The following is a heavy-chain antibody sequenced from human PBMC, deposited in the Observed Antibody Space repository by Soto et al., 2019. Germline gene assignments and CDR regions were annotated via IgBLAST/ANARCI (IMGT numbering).Heavy chain of an antibody. V-gene: IGHV4-59*01. Sequence: SETLSLTCTVSGGSISSYYWSWIRQPPGKGLEWIGYIYYSGSTNYNPSLKSRVTISVDTSKNQFSLKLSSVTAADTAVYYCARVGDIVVVPAAIGVPAFDYWGQGTLVNVS. CDR2: IYYSGST. CDR1: GGSISSYY. D-gene: IGHD2-2*02. J-gene: IGHJ4*02. CDR3: ARVGDIVVVPAAIGVPAFDY.